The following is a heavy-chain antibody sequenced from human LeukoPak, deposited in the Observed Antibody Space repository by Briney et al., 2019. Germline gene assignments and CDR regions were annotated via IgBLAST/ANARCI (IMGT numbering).Heavy chain of an antibody. V-gene: IGHV3-23*01. D-gene: IGHD6-19*01. CDR3: AKTARIAVAGTDAFDI. CDR1: GFTFSNFA. Sequence: GGSLRLSCAASGFTFSNFAMRWVRQAPGKGLEWVSGISSSGGSTYYADFVRGRFTVSRDNSKNTLYLQMSSLRAEDTAVYYCAKTARIAVAGTDAFDIWGQGTMVTVSS. J-gene: IGHJ3*02. CDR2: ISSSGGST.